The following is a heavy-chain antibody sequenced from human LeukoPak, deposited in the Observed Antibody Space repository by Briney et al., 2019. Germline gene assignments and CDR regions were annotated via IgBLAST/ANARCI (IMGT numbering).Heavy chain of an antibody. V-gene: IGHV3-7*01. CDR1: GFTFSNYW. CDR3: ARAGIAVAGTPSISTY. Sequence: QAGGSLRLSCAASGFTFSNYWMNWVRQAPGKGLEWVANIKEDGGEKYYVDSVKGRFTISRDNAKNALYLQMNSLRAEDTAVYYCARAGIAVAGTPSISTYWGQGTLVTVSS. CDR2: IKEDGGEK. J-gene: IGHJ4*02. D-gene: IGHD6-19*01.